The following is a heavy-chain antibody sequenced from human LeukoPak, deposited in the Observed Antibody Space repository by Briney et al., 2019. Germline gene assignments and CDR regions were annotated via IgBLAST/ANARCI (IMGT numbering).Heavy chain of an antibody. J-gene: IGHJ5*02. Sequence: GGSLRLSCAASGFTFSSYSMNWVRQAPGKGLEWVSYISSSSSTIYYADSVKGRFTISRDNAKNSLYLQMNSLRAEDTAVYYCARDLGGSSFWFDPWGQGTLVTVSS. CDR2: ISSSSSTI. D-gene: IGHD6-13*01. V-gene: IGHV3-48*01. CDR1: GFTFSSYS. CDR3: ARDLGGSSFWFDP.